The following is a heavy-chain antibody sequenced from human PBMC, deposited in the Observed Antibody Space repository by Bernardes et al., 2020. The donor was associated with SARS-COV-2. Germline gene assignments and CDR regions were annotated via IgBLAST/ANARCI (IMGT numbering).Heavy chain of an antibody. CDR3: ARVDADYYDSSGYRAEYFQH. V-gene: IGHV1-69*13. D-gene: IGHD3-22*01. Sequence: SVKVSCMASGGTFSSYAISWVRQAPGQGLEWMGGIIPIFGTANYAQKFQGRVTITADESTSTAYMELSSLRSEDTAVYYCARVDADYYDSSGYRAEYFQHWGQGTLVTVSS. J-gene: IGHJ1*01. CDR1: GGTFSSYA. CDR2: IIPIFGTA.